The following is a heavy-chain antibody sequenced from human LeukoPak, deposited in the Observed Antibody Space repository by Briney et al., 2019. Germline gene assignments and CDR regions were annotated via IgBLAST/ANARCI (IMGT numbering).Heavy chain of an antibody. CDR1: GGSISSYY. CDR2: IYYSGNT. J-gene: IGHJ4*02. D-gene: IGHD1-26*01. CDR3: ARQRGGSYYGDTYYFDY. Sequence: PSETLSLTCTVSGGSISSYYWSWIRRPPGKGLEWIGYIYYSGNTKYNPSLESRVTISLDTPKNQSSLKLSSVTAADTAMYYCARQRGGSYYGDTYYFDYWGQGTLVTVSS. V-gene: IGHV4-59*08.